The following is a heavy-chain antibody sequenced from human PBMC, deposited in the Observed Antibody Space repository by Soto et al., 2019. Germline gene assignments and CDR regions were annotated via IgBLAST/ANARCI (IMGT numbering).Heavy chain of an antibody. V-gene: IGHV1-46*03. CDR3: ARGAIVVVVAALASENWFDP. D-gene: IGHD2-15*01. Sequence: ASVKVSCKASGYTFTSYYMHWVRQAPGQGLEWMGIINPSGGSTSYAQKFQGRVTMTRDTSTSTVYMELSSLRSEDTAVYYRARGAIVVVVAALASENWFDPWGQGTLVTVSS. J-gene: IGHJ5*02. CDR1: GYTFTSYY. CDR2: INPSGGST.